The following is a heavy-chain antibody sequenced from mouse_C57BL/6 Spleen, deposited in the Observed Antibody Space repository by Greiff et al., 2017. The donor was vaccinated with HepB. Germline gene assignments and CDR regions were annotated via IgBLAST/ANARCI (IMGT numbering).Heavy chain of an antibody. V-gene: IGHV5-17*01. D-gene: IGHD2-12*01. J-gene: IGHJ2*01. CDR1: GFTFSDYG. CDR2: ISSGSSNI. Sequence: EVKLMESGGGLVKPGGSLKLSCAASGFTFSDYGMHWVRQGPEKGLEWVAYISSGSSNIYYADTVKGRFTVSRDNAENTLFLQMTSLRSEDTAMYYCARGPLYDSFDYWGQGTTLTVSS. CDR3: ARGPLYDSFDY.